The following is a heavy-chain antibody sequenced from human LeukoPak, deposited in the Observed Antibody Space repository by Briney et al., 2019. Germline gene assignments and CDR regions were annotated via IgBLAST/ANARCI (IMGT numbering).Heavy chain of an antibody. CDR1: GDSMSNYY. V-gene: IGHV4-59*08. J-gene: IGHJ5*02. D-gene: IGHD3-3*01. CDR3: ARHGFYDFWSGLDP. CDR2: IYYSGSP. Sequence: SETLSLTCSVSGDSMSNYYWSWIRQAPGKGLEWIGYIYYSGSPKYNPSLKSRVTISADSSTNQFSLKLNSVTAADTAVYYCARHGFYDFWSGLDPWGQGTLVTVSS.